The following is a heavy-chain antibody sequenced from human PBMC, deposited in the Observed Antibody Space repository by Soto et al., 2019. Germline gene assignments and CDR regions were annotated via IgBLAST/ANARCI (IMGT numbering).Heavy chain of an antibody. CDR3: ARHHGPTTSENWFDP. CDR2: ISTYSGDT. CDR1: GYTFFTYD. V-gene: IGHV1-18*01. D-gene: IGHD5-12*01. J-gene: IGHJ5*02. Sequence: GASVKVSCKASGYTFFTYDISWVRQAPGQGLEWMRWISTYSGDTKYAQKFQGRVTMTTDTSTTTAYVELRSLRSDDTAVYYCARHHGPTTSENWFDPWGQGTLVTVSS.